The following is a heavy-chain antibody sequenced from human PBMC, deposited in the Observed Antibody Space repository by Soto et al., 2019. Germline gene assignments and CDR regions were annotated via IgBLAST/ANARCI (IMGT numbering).Heavy chain of an antibody. D-gene: IGHD2-15*01. Sequence: SETLSLTCAVYGGSFSGYGWSWIRQPPGKGLEWIGEINHSGSTNYNPSLKSRVTISVDTSKNQFSLKLSSVTAADTAVYYCARRGDIVVVVAANYYFDYWGQGTLVTVSS. CDR2: INHSGST. V-gene: IGHV4-34*01. CDR3: ARRGDIVVVVAANYYFDY. CDR1: GGSFSGYG. J-gene: IGHJ4*02.